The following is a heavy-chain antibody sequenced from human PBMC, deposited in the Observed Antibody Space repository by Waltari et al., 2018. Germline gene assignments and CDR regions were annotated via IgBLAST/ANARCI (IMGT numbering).Heavy chain of an antibody. J-gene: IGHJ5*02. Sequence: EAQVVESGGGLVLPGGPLRLSCPASGVTFSPHWVHWVRQIPGKGVVWVSGDMNDLIITRLAAPVRGRLTIYRDNARDAVHLQMNNVGVEDTAVDVCGTLQAVASWGQGTRVTVSS. V-gene: IGHV3-74*01. D-gene: IGHD4-4*01. CDR2: DMNDLIIT. CDR1: GVTFSPHW. CDR3: GTLQAVAS.